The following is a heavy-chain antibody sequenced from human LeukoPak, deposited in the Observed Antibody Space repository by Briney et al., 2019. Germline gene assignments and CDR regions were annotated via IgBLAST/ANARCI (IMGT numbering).Heavy chain of an antibody. CDR1: GYTFTSYY. CDR3: ARDSEWIQLWLFY. J-gene: IGHJ4*02. D-gene: IGHD5-18*01. CDR2: IHSNSGGT. Sequence: GASVKVSCKASGYTFTSYYMHWVRQAPGQGLEWMGWIHSNSGGTNYAQKFQGRVTMTRDTSISTAYMYLSSLTSDDTAVYYCARDSEWIQLWLFYWGQGTLVTVSS. V-gene: IGHV1-2*02.